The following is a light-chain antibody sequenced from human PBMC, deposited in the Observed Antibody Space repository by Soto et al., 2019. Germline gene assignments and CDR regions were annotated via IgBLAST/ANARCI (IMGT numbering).Light chain of an antibody. CDR3: HQYASSPRT. Sequence: EIVLTQSPATLSLSPGERATLSCRASQSVSSSYLAWYQQKPGQAPRLLIYDASSRATGIPNRFSGSGSGTAFTLSICRLVPEDFAVYYCHQYASSPRTFGQGTKVDIK. CDR2: DAS. V-gene: IGKV3-20*01. CDR1: QSVSSSY. J-gene: IGKJ1*01.